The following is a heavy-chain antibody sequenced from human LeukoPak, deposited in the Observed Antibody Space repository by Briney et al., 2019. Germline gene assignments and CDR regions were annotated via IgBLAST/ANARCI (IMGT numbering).Heavy chain of an antibody. CDR2: IYYSGST. CDR3: ARLHSSSWYSFDY. J-gene: IGHJ4*02. D-gene: IGHD6-13*01. CDR1: GGSISSYY. Sequence: SETLSLTCTVSGGSISSYYWSWIRQPPGEGLERIGYIYYSGSTNYNPSLKSRVTISVDTSKNQFSLKLSSVTAADTAVYYCARLHSSSWYSFDYWGQGTLVTVSS. V-gene: IGHV4-59*01.